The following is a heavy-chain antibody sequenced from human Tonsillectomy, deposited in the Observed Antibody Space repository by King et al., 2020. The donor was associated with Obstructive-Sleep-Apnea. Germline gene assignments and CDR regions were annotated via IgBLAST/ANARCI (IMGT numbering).Heavy chain of an antibody. CDR1: DGSISTYY. CDR2: ISYSGST. D-gene: IGHD2-15*01. J-gene: IGHJ4*02. CDR3: ARAPRYCASNSCNAGGLDY. V-gene: IGHV4-59*01. Sequence: QLQESGPGLVKPSETLSLTCTVSDGSISTYYWNWIRQPPGKGLEWIGYISYSGSTNYSPSLKSRVTISVDTSKNQFSLRLTSVTAADTAVYYCARAPRYCASNSCNAGGLDYWGQGTQVTVSS.